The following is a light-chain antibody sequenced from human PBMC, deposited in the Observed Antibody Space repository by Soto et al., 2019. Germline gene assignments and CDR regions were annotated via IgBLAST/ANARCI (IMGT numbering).Light chain of an antibody. CDR3: SSYAGTNTLVL. V-gene: IGLV2-14*01. CDR1: SSDIGGYNY. J-gene: IGLJ2*01. CDR2: DVN. Sequence: QSALTQPASVSGSPGQSITISCTGTSSDIGGYNYVSWFQQHPGKAPKLIIYDVNNRPSGVSNRFSGSKSGTTASLAISGLQAEDEAEYLCSSYAGTNTLVLFGGGTQLTVL.